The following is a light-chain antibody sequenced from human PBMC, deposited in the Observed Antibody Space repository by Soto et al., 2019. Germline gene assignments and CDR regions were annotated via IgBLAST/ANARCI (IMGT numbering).Light chain of an antibody. V-gene: IGLV1-40*01. CDR2: GNR. J-gene: IGLJ3*02. Sequence: QSVLTQPPSVSGDPGQRVTLSCTGNTSNLGAGYDVHWYQQLPGAAPKLVIFGNRNRPSGVPERFSGSKSGTSASLAITGLQAEDEADYYCQAYDYTLTASVFGGGTKVTVL. CDR3: QAYDYTLTASV. CDR1: TSNLGAGYD.